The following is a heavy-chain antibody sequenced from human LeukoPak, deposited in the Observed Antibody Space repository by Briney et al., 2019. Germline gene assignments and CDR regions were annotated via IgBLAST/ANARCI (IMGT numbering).Heavy chain of an antibody. CDR1: GGSISSSSYY. J-gene: IGHJ4*02. Sequence: PSETLSLTCTVSGGSISSSSYYWGWIRQPPAKGLEWIGSIYYSGSTYSNPSLKSRLTISVDTSKNQFALKLISVTAADTAVYYCARGQYSSSSIWGQGTLVTVSS. V-gene: IGHV4-39*01. CDR2: IYYSGST. CDR3: ARGQYSSSSI. D-gene: IGHD6-6*01.